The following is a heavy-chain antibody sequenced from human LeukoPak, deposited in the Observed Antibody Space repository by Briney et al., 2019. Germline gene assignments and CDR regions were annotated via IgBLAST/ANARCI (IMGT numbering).Heavy chain of an antibody. CDR1: GGSFSGYY. D-gene: IGHD1-26*01. CDR2: INHSGST. Sequence: SETLSLTCAVYGGSFSGYYWSWTRQPPGKGLEWIGEINHSGSTNYNPSLKSRVTISLDTSKNQFSLKLSSVTAADTAVYYCARGRGSYARNAFDIWGQGTMVTVSS. V-gene: IGHV4-34*01. J-gene: IGHJ3*02. CDR3: ARGRGSYARNAFDI.